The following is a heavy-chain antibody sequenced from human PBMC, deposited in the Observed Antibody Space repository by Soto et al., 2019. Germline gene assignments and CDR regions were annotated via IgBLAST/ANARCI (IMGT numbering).Heavy chain of an antibody. CDR2: IYSGGST. D-gene: IGHD3-22*01. Sequence: LRLSCAASGFTVSSNYMSWVRQAPGKGLEWVSVIYSGGSTYYADSVKGRFTISRDNSKNTLYLQMNSLRAEDTAVYYCARADDSSGYYPFQHWGQGTLVTVSS. V-gene: IGHV3-53*01. CDR3: ARADDSSGYYPFQH. J-gene: IGHJ1*01. CDR1: GFTVSSNY.